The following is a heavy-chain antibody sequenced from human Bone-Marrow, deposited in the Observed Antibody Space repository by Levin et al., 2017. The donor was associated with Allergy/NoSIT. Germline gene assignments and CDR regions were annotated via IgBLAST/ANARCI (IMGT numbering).Heavy chain of an antibody. Sequence: GSLRLSCSVSGGSISSSLYYWGWIRQPPGKGLEWIGSIDYRGTTYYNPSLKSRVTIFVDTSKNHFSLKLRSATAADTTVYYCARHCRGVRVNWDWFDPWGRGTLVTVSS. V-gene: IGHV4-39*01. CDR1: GGSISSSLYY. CDR3: ARHCRGVRVNWDWFDP. D-gene: IGHD7-27*01. CDR2: IDYRGTT. J-gene: IGHJ5*02.